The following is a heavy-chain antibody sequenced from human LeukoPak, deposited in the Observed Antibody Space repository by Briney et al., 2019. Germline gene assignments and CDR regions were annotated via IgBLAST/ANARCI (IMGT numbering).Heavy chain of an antibody. D-gene: IGHD6-6*01. CDR2: ISGGGGST. Sequence: GGSLRLSCAASGFTFSSYAMSWVRQAPGKGLEWVSAISGGGGSTYYADSVKSRFTISRDNSKNTLYLQMNSLRAEDTAVYYCAKVYSSSIRRPYFDYWGQGTLVTVSS. CDR1: GFTFSSYA. V-gene: IGHV3-23*01. J-gene: IGHJ4*02. CDR3: AKVYSSSIRRPYFDY.